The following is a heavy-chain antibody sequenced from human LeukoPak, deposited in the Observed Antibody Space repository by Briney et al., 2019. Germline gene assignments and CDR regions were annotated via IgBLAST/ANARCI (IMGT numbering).Heavy chain of an antibody. CDR2: IYHSGNT. Sequence: SETLSLTCAVSGGSISSTNWWSWVRQPPGKGLEWIGEIYHSGNTNYNPSLKSRVTISVDKSKNQFSLKLNSVTAADTAVYYCARGSTPATFDYWGQGTLVTAYS. J-gene: IGHJ4*01. V-gene: IGHV4-4*02. CDR1: GGSISSTNW. CDR3: ARGSTPATFDY.